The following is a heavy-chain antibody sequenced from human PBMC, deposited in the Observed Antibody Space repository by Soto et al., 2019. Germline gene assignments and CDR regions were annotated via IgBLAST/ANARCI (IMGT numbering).Heavy chain of an antibody. D-gene: IGHD3-10*01. J-gene: IGHJ3*02. CDR3: ARDKGGSGSTTLSGAFDI. V-gene: IGHV1-2*04. Sequence: ASVKVSCKASGYTFTGYYMHWVRQAPGQGLEWMGWINPNSGGTNYAQKFQGWVTMTRDTSISTAYMELSRLRSDDTAVYYCARDKGGSGSTTLSGAFDIWGQGTMVTVSS. CDR1: GYTFTGYY. CDR2: INPNSGGT.